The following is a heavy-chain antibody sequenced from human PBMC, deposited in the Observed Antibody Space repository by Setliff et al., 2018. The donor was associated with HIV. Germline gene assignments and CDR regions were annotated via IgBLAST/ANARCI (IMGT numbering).Heavy chain of an antibody. V-gene: IGHV4-59*01. Sequence: SETLSLTCSVSGGSISSYYWSWIRQPPGKGLEWIGDIYYSGMTNYNPSLQSRVTITKDTSKNQVVLTMTNMDPVDTATYYCAHRLKGREPTGMGSFDYWGQGALVTVSS. D-gene: IGHD3-9*01. CDR2: IYYSGMT. CDR1: GGSISSYY. CDR3: AHRLKGREPTGMGSFDY. J-gene: IGHJ4*02.